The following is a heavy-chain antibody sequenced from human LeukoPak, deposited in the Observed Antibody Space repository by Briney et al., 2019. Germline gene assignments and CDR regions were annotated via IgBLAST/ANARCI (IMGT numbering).Heavy chain of an antibody. Sequence: GGSLRLSCAASRFTFSSYSMNWVRQAPGKGLEWVSYISSSSSTIYYADSVKGRFTISRDNAKNSLYLQMNSLRAEDTAVYYCARGIRYYYDSSGYYSDFDYWGQGTLVTVSS. V-gene: IGHV3-48*04. CDR1: RFTFSSYS. J-gene: IGHJ4*02. CDR3: ARGIRYYYDSSGYYSDFDY. D-gene: IGHD3-22*01. CDR2: ISSSSSTI.